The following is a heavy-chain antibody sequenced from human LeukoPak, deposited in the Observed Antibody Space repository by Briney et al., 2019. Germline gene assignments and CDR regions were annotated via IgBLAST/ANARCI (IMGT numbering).Heavy chain of an antibody. CDR3: AKAGAMILQHYFDY. Sequence: AGSLRLSCAAAGFTFSSYDMYWVRQAPGKGLEWVTFIRYDGSNKYYADSVKGRFTISRDNSKNTLYLHMNSLRPEDTALYYCAKAGAMILQHYFDYWGQGTLVTVSS. D-gene: IGHD3-22*01. CDR1: GFTFSSYD. CDR2: IRYDGSNK. V-gene: IGHV3-30*02. J-gene: IGHJ4*02.